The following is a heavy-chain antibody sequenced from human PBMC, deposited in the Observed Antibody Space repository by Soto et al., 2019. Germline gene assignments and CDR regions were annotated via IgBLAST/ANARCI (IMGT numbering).Heavy chain of an antibody. J-gene: IGHJ6*04. CDR2: IKSKTDGGTT. D-gene: IGHD3-3*01. Sequence: GGSWRLWWAGSAGTLRTSELRVVRHAPGKGLEWVGRIKSKTDGGTTDYAAPVKGRFTISRDDSKNTLYLQMNSLKTEDTAVYYCTTKPGITILGFGIQADLLSVWAKRTTVPGSA. CDR3: TTKPGITILGFGIQADLLSV. CDR1: AGTLRTSE. V-gene: IGHV3-15*01.